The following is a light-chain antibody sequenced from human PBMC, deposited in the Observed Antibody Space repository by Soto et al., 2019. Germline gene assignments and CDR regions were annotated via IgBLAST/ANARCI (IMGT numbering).Light chain of an antibody. CDR2: TTN. V-gene: IGLV8-61*01. J-gene: IGLJ3*02. Sequence: QTVVTQEPSFSVSPGRTVTLTCVLSSGSVSTSYYPSWYQQTQGKATRTLIYTTNKRSSGVPDRFSGSILGNKAALTITGAQADDESDYYCVLSIGSGISVCGVGTLLTV. CDR1: SGSVSTSYY. CDR3: VLSIGSGISV.